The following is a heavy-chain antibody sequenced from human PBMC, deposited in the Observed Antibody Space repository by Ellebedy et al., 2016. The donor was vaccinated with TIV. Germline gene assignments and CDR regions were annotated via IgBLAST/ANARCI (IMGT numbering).Heavy chain of an antibody. V-gene: IGHV3-11*06. CDR1: GFTFSDYY. CDR2: ISSSSSYI. J-gene: IGHJ6*02. CDR3: AKDLSVGLRWMYYYYGMDV. D-gene: IGHD4-23*01. Sequence: GGSLRLSXAASGFTFSDYYMSWIRQAPGKGLEWVSSISSSSSYIYYADSVKGRFTISRDNAKNSLYLQMNSLRAEDTAVYYCAKDLSVGLRWMYYYYGMDVWGQGTTVTVSS.